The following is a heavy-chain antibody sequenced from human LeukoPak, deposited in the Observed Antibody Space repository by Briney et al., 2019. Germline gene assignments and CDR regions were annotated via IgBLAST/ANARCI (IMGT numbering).Heavy chain of an antibody. D-gene: IGHD1-26*01. CDR3: AKSSGGIVGATDI. Sequence: PGGSLRLSCAASGFTFSSYGMHWVRQAPGKGLEWVTVISYDGSNKYYADSVKGRFTISRDNSKNTLYLQMNSLRAEDTAEYYCAKSSGGIVGATDIWGQGTLVTVSS. V-gene: IGHV3-30*18. CDR2: ISYDGSNK. CDR1: GFTFSSYG. J-gene: IGHJ4*02.